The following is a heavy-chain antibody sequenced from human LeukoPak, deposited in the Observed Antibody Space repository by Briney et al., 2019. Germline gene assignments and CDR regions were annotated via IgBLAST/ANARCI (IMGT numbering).Heavy chain of an antibody. J-gene: IGHJ4*02. Sequence: GGSLRLSCTASGFTFGDYAMSWVRQAPGKGLEWVGFIRSKAYGGTTEYAASVKGRFTISRDDSKNTLYLQMNSLKTEDTAVYYCAQFSWGQGTLVTVSS. CDR1: GFTFGDYA. V-gene: IGHV3-49*04. D-gene: IGHD5-24*01. CDR3: AQFS. CDR2: IRSKAYGGTT.